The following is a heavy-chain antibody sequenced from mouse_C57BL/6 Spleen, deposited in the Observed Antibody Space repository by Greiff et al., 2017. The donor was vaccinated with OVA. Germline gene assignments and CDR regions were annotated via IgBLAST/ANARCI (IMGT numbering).Heavy chain of an antibody. Sequence: VQVVESAAELVKPGASVKISCKVSGYTFTDHTIHWMKQRPEQGLEWIGYIYPRDGSTKYNEKFKGKATLTADKSSSTAYMQLNSLTSEDSSVYFCARGYYYDDAMDYWGQGTSVTVSS. D-gene: IGHD2-4*01. V-gene: IGHV1-78*01. CDR1: GYTFTDHT. CDR3: ARGYYYDDAMDY. CDR2: IYPRDGST. J-gene: IGHJ4*01.